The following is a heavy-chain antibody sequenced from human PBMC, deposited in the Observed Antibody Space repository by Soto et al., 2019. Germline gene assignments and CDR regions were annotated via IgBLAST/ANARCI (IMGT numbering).Heavy chain of an antibody. Sequence: ASVKVSCKASGGTFSSYAISWVRQAPGQGLEWMGGIIPIFGTANYAQKFQGRVTITADESTSTAYMELSSLRSEDTAVYYCARGLSPYYHYYCMDVGGQGTTVTVSS. V-gene: IGHV1-69*13. J-gene: IGHJ6*02. CDR2: IIPIFGTA. CDR3: ARGLSPYYHYYCMDV. CDR1: GGTFSSYA.